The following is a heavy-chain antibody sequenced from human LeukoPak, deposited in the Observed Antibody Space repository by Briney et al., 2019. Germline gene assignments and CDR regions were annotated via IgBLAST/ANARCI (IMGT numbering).Heavy chain of an antibody. CDR2: INHSGST. J-gene: IGHJ3*02. D-gene: IGHD3-16*01. Sequence: SETLSLTCAVYGGSFSGYYWSWIRQPPGKGLEWIGEINHSGSTNYNPSLKSRVTISVDTSKNQFSLKLSSVTAADTAVYYCARDFNGYGAYDIWGQGTMVTVSS. CDR1: GGSFSGYY. V-gene: IGHV4-34*01. CDR3: ARDFNGYGAYDI.